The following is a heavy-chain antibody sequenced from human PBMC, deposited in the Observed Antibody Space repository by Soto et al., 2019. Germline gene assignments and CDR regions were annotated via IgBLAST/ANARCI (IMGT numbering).Heavy chain of an antibody. CDR2: IYPGESDP. J-gene: IGHJ4*02. D-gene: IGHD3-22*01. Sequence: GVSLKISCKGSGYTYTRYAIGWVRQMPGKGLEWMGIIYPGESDPRYSPSFQGQVTISADKSITTAHLQWGSLKASDTAIYYCARRGFLPEGYSPNYFDYWGQGTLVTVSS. CDR1: GYTYTRYA. V-gene: IGHV5-51*01. CDR3: ARRGFLPEGYSPNYFDY.